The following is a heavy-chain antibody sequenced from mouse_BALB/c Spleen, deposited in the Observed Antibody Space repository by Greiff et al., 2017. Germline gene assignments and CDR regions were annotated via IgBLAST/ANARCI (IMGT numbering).Heavy chain of an antibody. CDR3: SRGGGDNDYGMDY. J-gene: IGHJ4*01. V-gene: IGHV5-6-4*01. CDR2: ISSGGSDT. CDR1: GFTFSSYT. Sequence: EVKLVESGGGLVKPGGSRKLSCAASGFTFSSYTMPWVRQTPEKRLEWVATISSGGSDTYYPDTVKGRFTISRDNAKNTLYLQMSSLKSEDTAMYYCSRGGGDNDYGMDYWGQGTPVTVSA. D-gene: IGHD1-3*01.